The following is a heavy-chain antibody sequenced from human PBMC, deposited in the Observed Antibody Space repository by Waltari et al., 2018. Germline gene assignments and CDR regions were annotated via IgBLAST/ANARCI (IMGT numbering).Heavy chain of an antibody. CDR2: TYHSGSA. D-gene: IGHD2-21*02. Sequence: QVQLQESGPRLVKPSETLSLTCSVSGFPIGSDYCWAWVRQSPGEGLVWVGRTYHSGSADYNPSLKGRVTISVDTSKNQFSLKLTSVTVADSGVYYCARLSPYTSSGDFFDPWGQGALVTVSS. J-gene: IGHJ5*02. CDR3: ARLSPYTSSGDFFDP. V-gene: IGHV4-38-2*01. CDR1: GFPIGSDYC.